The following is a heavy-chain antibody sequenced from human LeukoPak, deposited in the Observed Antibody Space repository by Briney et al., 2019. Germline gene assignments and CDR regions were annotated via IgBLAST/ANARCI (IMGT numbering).Heavy chain of an antibody. D-gene: IGHD2-21*02. J-gene: IGHJ4*02. CDR2: MNSKSGAT. V-gene: IGHV1-2*02. CDR3: VRDYGDSVSEHDY. Sequence: ASVKVSCKASGYTFTGYYIHWVRQAPGQGLEWMGWMNSKSGATKYSQKFQGRVTMTRDTSITTAYMELSRLRSDETAVYYCVRDYGDSVSEHDYCGQGTLVTVSS. CDR1: GYTFTGYY.